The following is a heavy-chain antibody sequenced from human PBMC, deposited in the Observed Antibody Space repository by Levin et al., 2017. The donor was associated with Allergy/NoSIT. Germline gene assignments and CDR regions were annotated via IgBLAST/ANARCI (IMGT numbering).Heavy chain of an antibody. V-gene: IGHV3-30*04. J-gene: IGHJ6*02. Sequence: GESLKISCAASGFTFSIHGLHWVRQAPGKGLEWVAVISYDGRNKYYADSVKGRFTISRDNSKNTLYLQMNSLRAEDTAVYYCARGDSIALAAYAMDVWGQGTRVTVSS. CDR2: ISYDGRNK. CDR3: ARGDSIALAAYAMDV. D-gene: IGHD6-19*01. CDR1: GFTFSIHG.